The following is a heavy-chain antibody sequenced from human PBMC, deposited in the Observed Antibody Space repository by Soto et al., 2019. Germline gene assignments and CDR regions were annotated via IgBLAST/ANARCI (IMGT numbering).Heavy chain of an antibody. CDR3: ARDIYCSSTSCYLGYYYYGMDV. CDR2: ISAYNGNT. V-gene: IGHV1-18*01. J-gene: IGHJ6*02. D-gene: IGHD2-2*01. CDR1: GYTFTSYG. Sequence: ASVKVSCKASGYTFTSYGISWVRQVPGQGLEWMGWISAYNGNTNYAQKLQGRVTMTTDTSTSTAYMELRSLRSDDTAVYYCARDIYCSSTSCYLGYYYYGMDVWGQGTTVTVSS.